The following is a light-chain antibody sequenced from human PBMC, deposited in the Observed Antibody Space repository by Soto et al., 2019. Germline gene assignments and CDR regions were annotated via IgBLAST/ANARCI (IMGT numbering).Light chain of an antibody. V-gene: IGKV1-39*01. CDR1: QIITSY. CDR3: QQYNRYSGT. CDR2: AXA. J-gene: IGKJ1*01. Sequence: DMQMTQSPSYMSAFVRDRVRVXCRARQIITSYLNWCQQEPGXAPKVXXDAXASLQSGGPSRLSGSGSATEFTLTISSLQPDDFATYYCQQYNRYSGTFGQGTKVEIK.